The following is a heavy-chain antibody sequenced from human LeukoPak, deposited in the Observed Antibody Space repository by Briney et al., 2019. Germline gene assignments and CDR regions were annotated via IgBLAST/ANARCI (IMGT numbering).Heavy chain of an antibody. D-gene: IGHD4-17*01. CDR2: IYYSGST. CDR1: GGSISSGSYY. CDR3: ARVHRDYGVGYYGMDV. Sequence: SQTLSLTCTAPGGSISSGSYYWSWIRQPPGKGMEWIGYIYYSGSTNYNPSLKSRVTISVDTSKNQFSLKLSSVTAADTAVYYCARVHRDYGVGYYGMDVWGQGTTVTVSS. J-gene: IGHJ6*02. V-gene: IGHV4-61*01.